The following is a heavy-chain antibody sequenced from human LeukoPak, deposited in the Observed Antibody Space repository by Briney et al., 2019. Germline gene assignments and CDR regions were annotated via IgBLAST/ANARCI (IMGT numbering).Heavy chain of an antibody. V-gene: IGHV3-23*01. CDR1: GFSFSSYN. CDR2: ISGSGGST. Sequence: PGGSLRLSCAASGFSFSSYNINWVRQAPGKGLEWVSAISGSGGSTYYADSVKGRFTISRDNSKNTLYLQMNSLRAEDTAVYYCAKDAHGDYVNWFDPWGQGTLVTVSS. CDR3: AKDAHGDYVNWFDP. J-gene: IGHJ5*02. D-gene: IGHD4-17*01.